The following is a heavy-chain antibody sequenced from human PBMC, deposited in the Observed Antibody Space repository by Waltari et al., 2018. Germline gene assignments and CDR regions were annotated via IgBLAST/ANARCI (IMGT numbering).Heavy chain of an antibody. CDR3: ARGEYSSSPLDY. Sequence: QVQLQESGPGLVKPSETLSLTCTVSGGSISSYYWSWIRQPPGKGLEWIGYIYYSGGTNYNPSLKSRVTISVDTSKNQFSLKLSSVTAADTAVYYCARGEYSSSPLDYWGQGTLVTVSS. CDR2: IYYSGGT. V-gene: IGHV4-59*01. CDR1: GGSISSYY. D-gene: IGHD6-6*01. J-gene: IGHJ4*02.